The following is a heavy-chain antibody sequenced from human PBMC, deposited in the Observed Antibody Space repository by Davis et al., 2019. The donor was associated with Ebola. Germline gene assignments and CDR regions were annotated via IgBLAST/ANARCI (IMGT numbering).Heavy chain of an antibody. J-gene: IGHJ6*03. CDR1: GYTFTDQW. V-gene: IGHV5-51*01. CDR3: ARRALDQHYYYYMDV. CDR2: MHPRNFDT. Sequence: PGGSLRLSCQACGYTFTDQWIGWVRHMPRKGLEWMGLMHPRNFDTRYSPSFQGQVTISADRSTATVYLQWSSLKDSDTAVYFCARRALDQHYYYYMDVWGEGTTVTVS. D-gene: IGHD1/OR15-1a*01.